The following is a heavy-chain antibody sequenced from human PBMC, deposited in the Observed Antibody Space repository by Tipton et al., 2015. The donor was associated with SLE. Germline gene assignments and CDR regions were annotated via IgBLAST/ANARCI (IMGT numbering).Heavy chain of an antibody. D-gene: IGHD3-3*01. Sequence: TLSLTCAVYGGSFSGYYWSWIRQPPGKGLEWIGEINPSGNTNYNPSLKSRVSISVDTSNNKFSLRLNSVTAADTAVYYCARDGTPPQYMYYEFWSGYYGDWFDPWGQGTLVTVSS. CDR3: ARDGTPPQYMYYEFWSGYYGDWFDP. CDR2: INPSGNT. J-gene: IGHJ5*02. CDR1: GGSFSGYY. V-gene: IGHV4-34*01.